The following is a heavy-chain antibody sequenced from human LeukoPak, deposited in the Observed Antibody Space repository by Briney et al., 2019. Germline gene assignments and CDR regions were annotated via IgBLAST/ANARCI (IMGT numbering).Heavy chain of an antibody. J-gene: IGHJ4*02. CDR1: GFSVSNNY. V-gene: IGHV3-20*04. D-gene: IGHD3-10*01. Sequence: PGGSLRLSCAASGFSVSNNYMSWVRQAPGKGLEWVSGINWNGGSTGYADSVKGRFTISRDNAKNSLYLQMSSLRAEDTALYYCARGFLADLSMVWVDYWGQGTLVTVSS. CDR3: ARGFLADLSMVWVDY. CDR2: INWNGGST.